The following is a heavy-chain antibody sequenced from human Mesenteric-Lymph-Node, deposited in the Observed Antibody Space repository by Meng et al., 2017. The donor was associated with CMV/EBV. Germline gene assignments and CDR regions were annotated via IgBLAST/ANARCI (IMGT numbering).Heavy chain of an antibody. CDR2: IIPIFGTT. CDR3: VRDSSSSPGLYYYYGMDV. Sequence: SVKVSCKAPGGTFSNSAISWVRQAPGQGLEWMGGIIPIFGTTNYAQRFQGRVTITTDESTSTAYMELSSLRSEDTAVYYCVRDSSSSPGLYYYYGMDVWGQGTTVTVSS. CDR1: GGTFSNSA. V-gene: IGHV1-69*05. J-gene: IGHJ6*02. D-gene: IGHD6-6*01.